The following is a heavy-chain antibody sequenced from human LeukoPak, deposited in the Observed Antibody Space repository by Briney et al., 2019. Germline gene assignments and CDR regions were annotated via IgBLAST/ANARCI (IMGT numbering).Heavy chain of an antibody. V-gene: IGHV4-59*11. CDR2: LYCSGDT. CDR3: ASSHHRGSNNDYYTPFDY. CDR1: GGSFSSHS. D-gene: IGHD3-3*01. Sequence: SGPTLVQPSAALSLTFSGYGGSFSSHSSSWILQPPGKVLEWVGSLYCSGDTNYNPSLKSRVTISVDTSKNQFSLSLSSVTAADTAVYYCASSHHRGSNNDYYTPFDYWGQGTRVTVSS. J-gene: IGHJ4*02.